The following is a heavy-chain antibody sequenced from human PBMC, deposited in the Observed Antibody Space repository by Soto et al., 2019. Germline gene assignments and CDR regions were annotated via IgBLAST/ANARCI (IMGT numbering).Heavy chain of an antibody. V-gene: IGHV3-30-3*01. CDR2: ITSDGNIR. CDR1: GFTFSNSW. D-gene: IGHD2-8*01. CDR3: ARALIPYCSRNSCRYFEY. Sequence: GGSLRLSCAASGFTFSNSWINWVRQAPGKGLEWVAVITSDGNIRLYADSVKGRFSISRDTSKDTLYLQMSSLRPEDTAVYYCARALIPYCSRNSCRYFEYWGQGTLVTVSS. J-gene: IGHJ4*02.